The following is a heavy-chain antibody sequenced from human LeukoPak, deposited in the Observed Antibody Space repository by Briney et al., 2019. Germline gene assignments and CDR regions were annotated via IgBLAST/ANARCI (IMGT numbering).Heavy chain of an antibody. Sequence: ASVKVSCKASGYTFTGYYMHWVRQAPGQGLEWMGWINPNGGGTNYAQKFQGRVTMTRDASISTAYMELSRLRSDDTAVYYCAAIYDILTGYDYWGQGTLVTVSS. CDR3: AAIYDILTGYDY. D-gene: IGHD3-9*01. J-gene: IGHJ4*02. CDR2: INPNGGGT. V-gene: IGHV1-2*02. CDR1: GYTFTGYY.